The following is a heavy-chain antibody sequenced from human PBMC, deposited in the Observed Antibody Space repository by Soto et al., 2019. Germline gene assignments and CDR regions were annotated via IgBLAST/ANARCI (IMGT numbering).Heavy chain of an antibody. CDR2: MNPNRGNT. Sequence: ASVKVSCKASGYTFTSYDINWVRQATGQGLEWMGWMNPNRGNTGYAQKFQGRVTMTGKTSISTVYMELSSLRSEDTAVYYCAGDALMGPNWFDPWGQGTLVTVSS. J-gene: IGHJ5*02. CDR3: AGDALMGPNWFDP. CDR1: GYTFTSYD. D-gene: IGHD2-8*01. V-gene: IGHV1-8*01.